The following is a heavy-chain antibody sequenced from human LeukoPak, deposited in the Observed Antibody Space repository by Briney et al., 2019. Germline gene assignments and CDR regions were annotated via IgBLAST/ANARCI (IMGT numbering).Heavy chain of an antibody. D-gene: IGHD3-10*01. J-gene: IGHJ5*02. Sequence: PSETLSLTCTVSGDSINNFAWSWIRQSPGKGLEWIGCIFKDGNTNYNPSLKSRVTTSLDASKNQLSLKLRSVTPTDTAIYYFARDLRSGRANWLDPWGLGTLVTVSS. V-gene: IGHV4-59*01. CDR3: ARDLRSGRANWLDP. CDR2: IFKDGNT. CDR1: GDSINNFA.